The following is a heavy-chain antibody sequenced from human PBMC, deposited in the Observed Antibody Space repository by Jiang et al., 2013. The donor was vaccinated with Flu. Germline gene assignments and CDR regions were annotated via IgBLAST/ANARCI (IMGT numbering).Heavy chain of an antibody. D-gene: IGHD6-6*01. V-gene: IGHV3-11*05. CDR2: ISSSSSYT. CDR3: ARVGSSSSREKDAWYFDL. CDR1: GFTFSDYY. J-gene: IGHJ2*01. Sequence: QLVESGGGLVKPGGSLRLSCADSGFTFSDYYMTWIRQAPGKGLEWVSYISSSSSYTKYADSVKGRFTISRDNAKNSLYLQMNSLRAEDTAVYYCARVGSSSSREKDAWYFDLWGRGTLVTVSS.